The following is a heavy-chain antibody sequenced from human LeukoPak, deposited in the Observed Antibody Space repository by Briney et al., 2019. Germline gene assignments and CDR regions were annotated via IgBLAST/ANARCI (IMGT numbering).Heavy chain of an antibody. Sequence: ASVKVSCKASGYTFTSYDINWVRQATGQGLEWMGWMNPNSGNTGYAQKFQGRVTMTRNTSISTAYMELSSLRSEDTAVYYCARAGLFGVVIIHNYYGMDVWGQGTTVTVSS. J-gene: IGHJ6*02. CDR3: ARAGLFGVVIIHNYYGMDV. CDR1: GYTFTSYD. V-gene: IGHV1-8*01. CDR2: MNPNSGNT. D-gene: IGHD3-3*01.